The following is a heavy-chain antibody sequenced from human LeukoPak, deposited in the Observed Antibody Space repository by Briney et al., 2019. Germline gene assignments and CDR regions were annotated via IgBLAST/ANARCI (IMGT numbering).Heavy chain of an antibody. CDR1: GFTFSSYN. V-gene: IGHV3-21*01. D-gene: IGHD3-3*01. CDR2: ISSSSGSI. Sequence: PGGSLRLSCEASGFTFSSYNMNWVRQASGKGLEWVSSISSSSGSIYYADSVKGRFTISRDNAKNSLYLQMNSLRAEDTAVYYCARRVTTYYFDSWGQGTLVTVSS. J-gene: IGHJ4*02. CDR3: ARRVTTYYFDS.